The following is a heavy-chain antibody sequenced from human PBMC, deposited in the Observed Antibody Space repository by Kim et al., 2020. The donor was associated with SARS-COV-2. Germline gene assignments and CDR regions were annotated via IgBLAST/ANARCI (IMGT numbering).Heavy chain of an antibody. D-gene: IGHD1-26*01. Sequence: SETLSLTCAVSGGSISSGGYSWSWIRQPPGKGLEWIGYIYHSGSTYYNPSLKNRVTISVDRSKNQFSLKLSSVPAADTAVYYCARTVGATTGGFFDYWGQGTLVTFSS. CDR1: GGSISSGGYS. CDR2: IYHSGST. CDR3: ARTVGATTGGFFDY. J-gene: IGHJ4*02. V-gene: IGHV4-30-2*01.